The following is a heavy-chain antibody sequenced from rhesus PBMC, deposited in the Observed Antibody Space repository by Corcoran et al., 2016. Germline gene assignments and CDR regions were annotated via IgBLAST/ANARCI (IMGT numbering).Heavy chain of an antibody. V-gene: IGHV4-169*01. CDR3: ARGYSGYSYFDY. J-gene: IGHJ4*01. CDR1: GGSISSSY. Sequence: QLQLQESGPGLVKPSETLSVTCAVSGGSISSSYWSWIRQAPWKGLEWIGYIYGGGSSTNYNPSLKRRVTLSVDTSKNQLSLKLSSVTAADTAVYYCARGYSGYSYFDYWGQGVLVTVSS. CDR2: IYGGGSST. D-gene: IGHD5-24*01.